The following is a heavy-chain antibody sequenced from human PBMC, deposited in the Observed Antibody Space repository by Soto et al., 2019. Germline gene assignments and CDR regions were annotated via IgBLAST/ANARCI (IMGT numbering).Heavy chain of an antibody. CDR1: GFTFSYYW. D-gene: IGHD1-7*01. CDR2: IYSDGSAT. V-gene: IGHV3-74*03. J-gene: IGHJ4*02. CDR3: ARANYRWFDY. Sequence: EVQLVESGGGLVEPGGSLRLSCAASGFTFSYYWMHWVRQTPEKGLVWVARIYSDGSATTYADSVKGRFTISRDNSNNTLYLQMNSLTAHDTAVYYCARANYRWFDYWGQGTLVTVSS.